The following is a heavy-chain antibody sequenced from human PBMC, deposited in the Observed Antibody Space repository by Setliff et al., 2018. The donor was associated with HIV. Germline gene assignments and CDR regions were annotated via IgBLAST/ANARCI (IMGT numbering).Heavy chain of an antibody. J-gene: IGHJ4*02. CDR1: GFTFSDHQ. V-gene: IGHV3-7*01. CDR2: IKADGTDK. D-gene: IGHD2-21*02. Sequence: AGGSLRLSCAASGFTFSDHQMSWVRQPPGKGLEWVANIKADGTDKYYVDSVKGRFAISRDNAKNMVYLQMNSLRVEDTAVYYCARDSSRGDRLRYWGQGTLVTVSS. CDR3: ARDSSRGDRLRY.